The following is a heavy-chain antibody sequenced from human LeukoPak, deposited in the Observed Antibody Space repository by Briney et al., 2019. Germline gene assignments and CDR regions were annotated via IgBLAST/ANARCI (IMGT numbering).Heavy chain of an antibody. CDR3: ASARYSEN. Sequence: GGSLRLSCAASGITFTNAWMSWVRQAPGKGPEWVARIKSKKDGETTDYAAPVKGRFTISRDDSEKTLYLQMSSLRAEDSAVYYCASARYSENWGQGTLVTVSS. J-gene: IGHJ4*02. V-gene: IGHV3-15*01. CDR2: IKSKKDGETT. CDR1: GITFTNAW. D-gene: IGHD1-26*01.